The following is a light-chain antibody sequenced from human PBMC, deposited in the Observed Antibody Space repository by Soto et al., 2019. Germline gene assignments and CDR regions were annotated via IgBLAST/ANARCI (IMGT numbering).Light chain of an antibody. CDR1: SSDVGGYIY. Sequence: QSALTQPASVSGSPGQSITISCTGTSSDVGGYIYVSWYQQHPGKAPKLMIYDVNNRPSGVSNRFSGSKSGNTASLTISGLQAEDEADYYCSSYTSSSTLVVFGGGTKVTVL. CDR2: DVN. J-gene: IGLJ2*01. V-gene: IGLV2-14*01. CDR3: SSYTSSSTLVV.